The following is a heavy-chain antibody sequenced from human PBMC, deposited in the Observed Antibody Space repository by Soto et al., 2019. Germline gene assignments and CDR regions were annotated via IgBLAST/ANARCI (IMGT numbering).Heavy chain of an antibody. Sequence: QVQLVQSGGEVKKPGASVKVSCKASGYTFTSYGITWVRQAPGQGLEWMGWSSAYNGVTKYAQKFQDRVTMTTDTSTSTAYMELRSLRSDDTAVYYCARGPRSGYCSGGSCDYFDYWGQGTLVTVSS. CDR3: ARGPRSGYCSGGSCDYFDY. CDR2: SSAYNGVT. J-gene: IGHJ4*02. CDR1: GYTFTSYG. D-gene: IGHD2-15*01. V-gene: IGHV1-18*01.